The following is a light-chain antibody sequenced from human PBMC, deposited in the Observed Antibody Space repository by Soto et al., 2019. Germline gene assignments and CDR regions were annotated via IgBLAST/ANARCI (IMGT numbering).Light chain of an antibody. V-gene: IGKV3-20*01. J-gene: IGKJ3*01. CDR2: GAS. CDR3: ERYRQSHLFV. CDR1: QTLTDSY. Sequence: EILLTQSPGTLSVSLGERATLSCKASQTLTDSYLAWYHLKPGQAPRLVIYGASVRATGIPDRFSGSGSGTDTTLTISTVAPEDFLVYFCERYRQSHLFVFGPGTTLDVK.